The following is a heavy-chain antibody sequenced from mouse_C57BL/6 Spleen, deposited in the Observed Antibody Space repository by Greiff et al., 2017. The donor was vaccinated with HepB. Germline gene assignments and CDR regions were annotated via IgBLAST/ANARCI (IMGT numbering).Heavy chain of an antibody. V-gene: IGHV1-82*01. Sequence: VQVVESGPELVKPGASVKISCKASGYAFSSSWMNWVKQRPGKGLEWIGRIYPGDGDTNYNGKFKGKATLTADKSSSTAYMQLSSLTSEDSAVYFCAKEHYDAMDYWGQGTSVTVSS. CDR1: GYAFSSSW. J-gene: IGHJ4*01. CDR2: IYPGDGDT. CDR3: AKEHYDAMDY.